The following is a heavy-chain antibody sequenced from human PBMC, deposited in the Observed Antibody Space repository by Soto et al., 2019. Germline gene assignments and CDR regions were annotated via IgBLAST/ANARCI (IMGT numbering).Heavy chain of an antibody. V-gene: IGHV2-70*11. CDR1: GFSLSTSGMC. CDR2: IDWDDDK. D-gene: IGHD2-2*01. Sequence: GSGPTLVNPTQTLTLTCTFSGFSLSTSGMCVSWIRQPPGKALEWLARIDWDDDKYYSTSLKTRLTISKDTSKNQVVLTMTNMDPVDTATYYCARTPADLGYCSSTICYPATYYYYSYMDVWGKGTRVTVAS. J-gene: IGHJ6*03. CDR3: ARTPADLGYCSSTICYPATYYYYSYMDV.